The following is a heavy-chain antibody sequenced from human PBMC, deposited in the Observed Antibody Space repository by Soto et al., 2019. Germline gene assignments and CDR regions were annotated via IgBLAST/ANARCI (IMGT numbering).Heavy chain of an antibody. J-gene: IGHJ4*02. CDR2: IHFSGST. Sequence: SETLSLTCTVSGGSVSSGSYYWSWIRQPPGKGLEWIWYIHFSGSTDHHPSLKSRVTISLGTSRNQFSLNLSSVTAADTAVYYCARDTRSYDSSGYFYFDYWGQGALVTVSS. CDR3: ARDTRSYDSSGYFYFDY. V-gene: IGHV4-61*01. D-gene: IGHD3-22*01. CDR1: GGSVSSGSYY.